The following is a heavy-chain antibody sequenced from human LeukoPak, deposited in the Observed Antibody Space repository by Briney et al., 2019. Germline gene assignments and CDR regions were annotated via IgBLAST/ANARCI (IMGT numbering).Heavy chain of an antibody. V-gene: IGHV1-69*06. J-gene: IGHJ4*02. D-gene: IGHD6-19*01. Sequence: GASVKVSCKASGGTFSSYAISWVRQAPGQGLEWMGGIIPIFGTANYAQKFQGRVTITADKSTSTAYMELSSLRSEDTAMYYCASSNGYSSGWYLPITDYWGQGTLVTVSS. CDR3: ASSNGYSSGWYLPITDY. CDR1: GGTFSSYA. CDR2: IIPIFGTA.